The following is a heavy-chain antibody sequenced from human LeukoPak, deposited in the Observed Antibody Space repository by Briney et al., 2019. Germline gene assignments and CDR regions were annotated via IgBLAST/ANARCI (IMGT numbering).Heavy chain of an antibody. CDR3: ARDGGYYDSSGYYLFDY. V-gene: IGHV3-30-3*01. D-gene: IGHD3-22*01. J-gene: IGHJ4*02. Sequence: PGGSLRLSCAASGFTFSSYAMHWVRQAPGKGLEWVAVISYDGSNKYYADSVKGRFTISRDNSKNTLYLQMNSLRAEDTAVYYCARDGGYYDSSGYYLFDYWGQGTLVTVSS. CDR2: ISYDGSNK. CDR1: GFTFSSYA.